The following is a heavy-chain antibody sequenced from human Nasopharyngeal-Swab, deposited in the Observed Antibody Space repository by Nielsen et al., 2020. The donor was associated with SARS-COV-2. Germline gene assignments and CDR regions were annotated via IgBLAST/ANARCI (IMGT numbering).Heavy chain of an antibody. CDR1: GYTFTSYD. D-gene: IGHD4-17*01. CDR2: ISAYNGNT. J-gene: IGHJ4*02. Sequence: ASVKVSCKASGYTFTSYDINWVRQAPGQGLEWMGWISAYNGNTNYAQKLQGRVTMTTDTSTSTAYMELRSLRSDDTAVYYCARGVATVTTFFFDYWGQGTLVTVSS. CDR3: ARGVATVTTFFFDY. V-gene: IGHV1-18*01.